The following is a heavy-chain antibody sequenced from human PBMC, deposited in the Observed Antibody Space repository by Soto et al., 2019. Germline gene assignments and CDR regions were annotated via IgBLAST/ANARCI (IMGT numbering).Heavy chain of an antibody. J-gene: IGHJ4*02. V-gene: IGHV2-5*02. CDR3: ARFLAAEIFDC. CDR1: GFSLSTSGVG. Sequence: QITLKESGPTLVKPTQTLTLTCTFSGFSLSTSGVGVGWIRQPPGKALEWLALIYWDDDKRYSPSLKSRLTITXXTSKNQVVLTMTNMDPVDTATYYCARFLAAEIFDCWGQGTLVTVSS. D-gene: IGHD6-25*01. CDR2: IYWDDDK.